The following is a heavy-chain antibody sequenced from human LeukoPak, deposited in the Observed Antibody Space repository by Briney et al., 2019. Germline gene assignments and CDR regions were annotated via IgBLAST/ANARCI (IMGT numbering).Heavy chain of an antibody. V-gene: IGHV4-59*01. D-gene: IGHD6-19*01. CDR1: GGSISSYY. CDR3: VRQARTRSGWYSEPRFDAFDI. Sequence: SETLSLTCTVSGGSISSYYWSWIRQPPGKGLEWIGYIYYSGSTNYNPSLKSRVTISVDTSKNQFSLKLSSVTAADTAVYYCVRQARTRSGWYSEPRFDAFDIWGQGTMVTVSS. CDR2: IYYSGST. J-gene: IGHJ3*02.